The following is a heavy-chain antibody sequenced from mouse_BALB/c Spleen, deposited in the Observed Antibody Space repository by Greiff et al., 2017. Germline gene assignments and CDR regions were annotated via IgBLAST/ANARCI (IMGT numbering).Heavy chain of an antibody. CDR2: INPSNGGT. CDR3: TRSPLFAY. CDR1: GYTFTSYY. V-gene: IGHV1S81*02. J-gene: IGHJ3*01. Sequence: QVQLQQSGAELVKPGASVKLSCKASGYTFTSYYMYWVKQRPGQGLEWIGEINPSNGGTNFNEKFKSKATLTVDKSSSTAYMQLSSLTSEDSAVYYCTRSPLFAYWGQGTLVTVSA.